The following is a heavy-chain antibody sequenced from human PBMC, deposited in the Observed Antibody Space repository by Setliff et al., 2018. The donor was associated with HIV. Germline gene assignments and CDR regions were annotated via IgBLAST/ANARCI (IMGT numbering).Heavy chain of an antibody. J-gene: IGHJ3*01. V-gene: IGHV4-4*09. D-gene: IGHD1-26*01. CDR2: GHHSGHT. CDR3: ARWESAQKAFNP. Sequence: PSETLSLTCTVSGVSITSHYWNWIRQSPGKGLEWIGFGHHSGHTRQNPSLASRVTISVDMSKNQFSLKLNSLSAADTAVYYCARWESAQKAFNPWGHGTTVTVS. CDR1: GVSITSHY.